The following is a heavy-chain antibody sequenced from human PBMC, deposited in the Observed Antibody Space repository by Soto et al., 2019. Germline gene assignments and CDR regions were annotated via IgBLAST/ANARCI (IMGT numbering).Heavy chain of an antibody. CDR1: GFTFSSYW. Sequence: EVQLVESGGGLVQPGGSLRLSCAASGFTFSSYWMNWVRQAPGKGLVWVSRITSDGSSTSYADSVKGRFTISRDNAKNTLYLQMNSLRAEDTAVYYCARGSGWNPSAFDIWGQGTMVTVSS. D-gene: IGHD6-19*01. CDR2: ITSDGSST. CDR3: ARGSGWNPSAFDI. V-gene: IGHV3-74*01. J-gene: IGHJ3*02.